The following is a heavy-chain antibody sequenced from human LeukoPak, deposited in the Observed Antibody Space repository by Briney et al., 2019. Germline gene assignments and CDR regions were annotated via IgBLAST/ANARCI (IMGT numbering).Heavy chain of an antibody. CDR3: TRIHLTMVRGVFDY. CDR1: GGSISSSSNY. J-gene: IGHJ4*02. Sequence: PSETLSLTCTVSGGSISSSSNYWGWIRQPPGKGLEWIGSIYYSGTTYYNPSLKSRVTISVDTSKNQFSLKLSSVTAADTAVYYCTRIHLTMVRGVFDYWGQGTLVTVSS. CDR2: IYYSGTT. V-gene: IGHV4-39*07. D-gene: IGHD3-10*01.